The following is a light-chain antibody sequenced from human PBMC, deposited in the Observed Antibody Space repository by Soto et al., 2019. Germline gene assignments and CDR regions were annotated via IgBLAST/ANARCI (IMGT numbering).Light chain of an antibody. J-gene: IGKJ1*01. CDR3: VLFSHCPRT. CDR2: QIS. CDR1: QNLVYSDGNTY. Sequence: DIVLTQTRLSSPVTLGQPDSISYRSSQNLVYSDGNTYLCWLQQRPGQPPRLLIYQISNRFSCVPDRFSGSGAGTDLKLTISRVGAEYVGNYSCVLFSHCPRTFGQGTQVEIK. V-gene: IGKV2-24*01.